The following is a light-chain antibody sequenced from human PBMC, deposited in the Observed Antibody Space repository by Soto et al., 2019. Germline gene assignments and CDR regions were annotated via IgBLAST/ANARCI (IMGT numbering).Light chain of an antibody. CDR3: CSYAGSYTWV. V-gene: IGLV2-11*01. J-gene: IGLJ1*01. Sequence: QSVLTQPRSVSGSPGQSVTISCTGTSSVVGGYNYVSWYQQHPGKAPKLMIYDVSKRPSGVPDRFSGSKSGNTASLTISGLQAEDEAYYYCCSYAGSYTWVFGTGTNVTVL. CDR2: DVS. CDR1: SSVVGGYNY.